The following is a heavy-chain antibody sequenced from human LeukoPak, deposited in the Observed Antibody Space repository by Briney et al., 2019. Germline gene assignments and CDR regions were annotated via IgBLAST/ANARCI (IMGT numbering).Heavy chain of an antibody. CDR3: ARGRLTEYSSLLFVY. J-gene: IGHJ4*02. Sequence: SETLSLTCAVNGGSFSDNYWSWIRQPPGKGLEWIGEINHSGTTYYNPSLKSRVTISVDTSKNQFSLKLSSVTAADTAVYYRARGRLTEYSSLLFVYWGQGTLVTVSS. D-gene: IGHD6-13*01. V-gene: IGHV4-34*01. CDR2: INHSGTT. CDR1: GGSFSDNY.